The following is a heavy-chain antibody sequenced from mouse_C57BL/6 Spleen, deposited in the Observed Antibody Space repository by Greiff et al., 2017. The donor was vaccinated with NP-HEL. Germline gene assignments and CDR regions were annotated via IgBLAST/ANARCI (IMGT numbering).Heavy chain of an antibody. D-gene: IGHD1-1*01. CDR1: GFSFNTYA. J-gene: IGHJ2*01. CDR2: IRSKSNNYAT. Sequence: EVKLVESGGGLVQPKGSLKLSCAASGFSFNTYAMNWVRQAPGKGLEWVARIRSKSNNYATYYADSVKDRFTISRDDAESMLYLQMNNLKTEDTAMYYCVRHGSSFDYWGQATTLTVSS. CDR3: VRHGSSFDY. V-gene: IGHV10-1*01.